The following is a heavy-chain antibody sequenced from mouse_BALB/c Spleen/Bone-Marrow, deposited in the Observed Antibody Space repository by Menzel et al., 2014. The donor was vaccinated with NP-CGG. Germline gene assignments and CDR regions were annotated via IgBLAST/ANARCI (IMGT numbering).Heavy chain of an antibody. V-gene: IGHV3-8*02. CDR1: GDSITSSY. CDR3: ARGNGYHFDY. J-gene: IGHJ2*01. Sequence: EVQLVESGPSLVKPSQTLSLTCSVTGDSITSSYWNWIRKFPGNKLEYMGYISYSGNAYYNPSLKSRISLTRDTSKNXYYLQLNSVTTEDTATYFCARGNGYHFDYWGQGTTLTVSS. CDR2: ISYSGNA. D-gene: IGHD1-2*01.